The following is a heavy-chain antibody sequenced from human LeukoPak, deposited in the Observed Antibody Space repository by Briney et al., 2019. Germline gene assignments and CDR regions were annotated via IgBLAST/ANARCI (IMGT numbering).Heavy chain of an antibody. CDR3: AREGEYMTTDFDY. CDR2: ISSSSSTI. J-gene: IGHJ4*02. D-gene: IGHD4-17*01. V-gene: IGHV3-48*01. Sequence: PGGSLRLSCAASGFTFSSYSMNWVRQAPGKGLEWVSYISSSSSTIYYADSVKGRFTISRDNAKNSLYLQMNSLRAEDTAVYYCAREGEYMTTDFDYWGQGTLVTVSS. CDR1: GFTFSSYS.